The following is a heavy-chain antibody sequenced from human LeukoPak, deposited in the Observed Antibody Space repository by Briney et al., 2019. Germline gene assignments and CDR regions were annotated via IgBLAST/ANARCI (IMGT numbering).Heavy chain of an antibody. Sequence: SQTLSLTCTVSGGSISSGSYYWSWVRQPAGKGLEWIGRIYTSGSTNYNPSLKSRVTISVDTSKNQFSLKLSSVTAADTAVYYCARDSIVVVVAAYYYMDVWGKGTTVTVSS. CDR2: IYTSGST. J-gene: IGHJ6*03. D-gene: IGHD2-15*01. V-gene: IGHV4-61*02. CDR1: GGSISSGSYY. CDR3: ARDSIVVVVAAYYYMDV.